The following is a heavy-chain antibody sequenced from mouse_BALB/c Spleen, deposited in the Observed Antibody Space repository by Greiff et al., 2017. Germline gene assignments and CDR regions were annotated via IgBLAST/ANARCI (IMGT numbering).Heavy chain of an antibody. CDR1: GYSITSGYY. CDR2: ISYDGSN. D-gene: IGHD2-14*01. CDR3: ARDYRYDGSIYYAMDY. V-gene: IGHV3-6*02. J-gene: IGHJ4*01. Sequence: EVKLQESGPGLVKPSQSLSLTCSVTGYSITSGYYWNWIRQFPGNKLEWMGYISYDGSNNYNPSLKNRISITRDTSKNQFFLKLNSVTTEDTATYYCARDYRYDGSIYYAMDYWGQGTSVTVSS.